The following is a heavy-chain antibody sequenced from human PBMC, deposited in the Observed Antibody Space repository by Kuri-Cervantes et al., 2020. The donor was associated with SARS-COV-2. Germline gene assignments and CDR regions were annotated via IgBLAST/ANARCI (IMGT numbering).Heavy chain of an antibody. CDR2: ISSSGSTI. CDR1: GFTFSSCE. Sequence: GESLKISCAASGFTFSSCEMNWVRQAPGKGLEWVSYISSSGSTIYYADSVKGRFTISRDNAKNSLYLQMNSLRAADTAVYYCARVRGRNDFWSGYRERWGDAFDLWGQGTMVTVSS. CDR3: ARVRGRNDFWSGYRERWGDAFDL. J-gene: IGHJ3*01. D-gene: IGHD3-3*01. V-gene: IGHV3-48*03.